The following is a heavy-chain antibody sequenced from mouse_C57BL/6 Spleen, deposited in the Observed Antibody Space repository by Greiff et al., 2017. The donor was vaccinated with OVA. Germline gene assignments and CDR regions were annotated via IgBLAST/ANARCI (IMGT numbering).Heavy chain of an antibody. J-gene: IGHJ4*01. D-gene: IGHD2-10*02. Sequence: VQLQQSGAELVRPGASVKLSCTASGFNIKDDYMHWVKQRPEQGLEWIGWIDPENGDTEYASKFQGKATITADTSSNTAYLQLSSLTSEDTAVYYCTTGYGNYDGVSYYAMDYWGQGTSVTVSS. CDR3: TTGYGNYDGVSYYAMDY. V-gene: IGHV14-4*01. CDR1: GFNIKDDY. CDR2: IDPENGDT.